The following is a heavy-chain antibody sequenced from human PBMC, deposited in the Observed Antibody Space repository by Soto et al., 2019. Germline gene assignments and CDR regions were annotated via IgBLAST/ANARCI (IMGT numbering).Heavy chain of an antibody. CDR2: MNPYTGDT. Sequence: ASVKVSCKASGYRFTSYDINWVRQAPGQGLEWMGWMNPYTGDTGYAHNFQGTFTMTRNTSINTAYLEVNSLRSEDTAIFYCARSQMGGGVSLDSWGQGTLVTVYS. D-gene: IGHD3-16*01. CDR3: ARSQMGGGVSLDS. CDR1: GYRFTSYD. V-gene: IGHV1-8*01. J-gene: IGHJ4*02.